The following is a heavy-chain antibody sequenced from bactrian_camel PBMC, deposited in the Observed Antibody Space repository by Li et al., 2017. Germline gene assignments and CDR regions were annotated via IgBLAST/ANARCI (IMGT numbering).Heavy chain of an antibody. CDR2: FDKDALT. D-gene: IGHD5*01. J-gene: IGHJ4*01. CDR3: ATDSSLILRGGCRVGAEFLGT. CDR1: GPTRC. Sequence: HVQLVESGGEAVRAGGSLRLSCVASGPTRCMGWFHQAPGKEREGVATFDKDALTTYADSVKGRFTISADNAPNTWHLQMNNLMPEDTDTYYCATDSSLILRGGCRVGAEFLGTWGQGTQVTVS. V-gene: IGHV3S53*01.